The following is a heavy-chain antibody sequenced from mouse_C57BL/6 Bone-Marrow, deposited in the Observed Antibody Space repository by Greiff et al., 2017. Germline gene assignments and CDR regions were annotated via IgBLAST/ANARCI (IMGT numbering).Heavy chain of an antibody. CDR3: ARSVAIYPVDY. Sequence: EVQLQQSGPELVKPGASVKISCKASGYTFTDYYMNWVKQSHGKSLEWIGDINPNNGGTSYNQKFKGKATLTVDKSSSTAYMELRSLTSEDSAVYYCARSVAIYPVDYWGQGTTLTVSS. D-gene: IGHD1-1*02. CDR1: GYTFTDYY. J-gene: IGHJ2*01. CDR2: INPNNGGT. V-gene: IGHV1-26*01.